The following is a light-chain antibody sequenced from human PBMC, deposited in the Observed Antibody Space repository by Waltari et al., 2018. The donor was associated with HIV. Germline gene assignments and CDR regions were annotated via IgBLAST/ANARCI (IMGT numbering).Light chain of an antibody. Sequence: SAPTSPASVSGSPGQPLTIPCPGTKRTIGTYTHYSRYQQHPGTAFKLMIYDVSTRPSGVSNRFPGSKSGNPAALTISGLQAEDEADYYCSSYTGSSTPVVFGGGTKLTVL. CDR1: KRTIGTYTH. CDR3: SSYTGSSTPVV. V-gene: IGLV2-14*01. CDR2: DVS. J-gene: IGLJ2*01.